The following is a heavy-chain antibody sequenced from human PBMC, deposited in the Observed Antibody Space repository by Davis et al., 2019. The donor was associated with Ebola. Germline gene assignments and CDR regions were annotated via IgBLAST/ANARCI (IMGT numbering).Heavy chain of an antibody. CDR1: GFTFSNAW. CDR3: TTDTHLFGGYCSSTSCYTDFDY. V-gene: IGHV3-15*01. J-gene: IGHJ4*02. CDR2: IKSKTDGGTT. D-gene: IGHD2-2*02. Sequence: PGGSLRLSCAASGFTFSNAWMSWVRQAPGKGLEWVGRIKSKTDGGTTDYAAHVKGRFTISRDDSKNTLYLQMNSLKTEDTDVYYCTTDTHLFGGYCSSTSCYTDFDYWGQGTLVTVSS.